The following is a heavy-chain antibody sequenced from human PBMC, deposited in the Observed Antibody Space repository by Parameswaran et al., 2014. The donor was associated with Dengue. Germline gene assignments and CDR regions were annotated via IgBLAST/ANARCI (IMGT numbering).Heavy chain of an antibody. CDR3: ARSVSGDSGSYQALFDY. Sequence: WVRQAPGQGLEWMGWINPNSGGTNYAQKFQGWVTMTRDTSISTAYMELSRLRSDDTAVYYCARSVSGDSGSYQALFDYWGQGTLVTVSS. CDR2: INPNSGGT. J-gene: IGHJ4*02. D-gene: IGHD1-26*01. V-gene: IGHV1-2*04.